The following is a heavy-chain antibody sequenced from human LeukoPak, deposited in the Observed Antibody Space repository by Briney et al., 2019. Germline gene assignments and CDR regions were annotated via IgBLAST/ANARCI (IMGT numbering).Heavy chain of an antibody. CDR3: ARGYYYDSSGYYRGWFDP. CDR2: ISNNGGYT. Sequence: GGSLRLSCAASGFTFSSSAMSWVRQAPGKGLEWVSAISNNGGYTYYADSVQGRFTISRDNSKSTLCLQMNSLRAEDTAVYYCARGYYYDSSGYYRGWFDPWGQGTLVTVSS. D-gene: IGHD3-22*01. J-gene: IGHJ5*02. V-gene: IGHV3-23*01. CDR1: GFTFSSSA.